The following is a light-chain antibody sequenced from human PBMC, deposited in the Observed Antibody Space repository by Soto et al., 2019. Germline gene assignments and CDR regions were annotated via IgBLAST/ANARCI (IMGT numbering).Light chain of an antibody. V-gene: IGKV3-15*01. J-gene: IGKJ1*01. CDR1: QSVSNN. CDR3: QQCDNWPRT. CDR2: GAS. Sequence: EIVMTQSPATLSLSPGERATLSCRASQSVSNNLAWYQQKPGQPPRLLIHGASTRATGIPARFSGSGSGTEFTLTISSLQSEDFALYYCQQCDNWPRTFGQGTKVDIK.